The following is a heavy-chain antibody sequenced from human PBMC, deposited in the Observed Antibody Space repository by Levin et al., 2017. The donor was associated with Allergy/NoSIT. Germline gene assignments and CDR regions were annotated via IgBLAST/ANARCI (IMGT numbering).Heavy chain of an antibody. D-gene: IGHD3-9*01. Sequence: SQTLSLPFSFSFFSFLPSSFLFLLPPPFPGLAWLGEFTHSGGTSYNPSLKSRVTISVDTSKNQFSLRLSSVTAADTAMYYCARGLITALTGYNAFDIWGQGTMVTVSS. V-gene: IGHV4-34*01. CDR3: ARGLITALTGYNAFDI. CDR2: FTHSGGT. CDR1: FFSFLPSS. J-gene: IGHJ3*02.